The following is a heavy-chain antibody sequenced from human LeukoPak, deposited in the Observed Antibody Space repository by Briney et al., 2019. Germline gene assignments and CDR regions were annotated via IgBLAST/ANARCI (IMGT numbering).Heavy chain of an antibody. V-gene: IGHV3-72*01. CDR3: ARRGDYGAFDI. J-gene: IGHJ3*02. CDR2: TRNKANSYTT. D-gene: IGHD4-17*01. Sequence: GGSLRLSCAASGFTFSDHYMDWVRQAPGKGLEWVGRTRNKANSYTTEYAASVKGRFTISRDDSKNSLYLQMNSLKTEDTAVYYCARRGDYGAFDIWGQGTMVTVSS. CDR1: GFTFSDHY.